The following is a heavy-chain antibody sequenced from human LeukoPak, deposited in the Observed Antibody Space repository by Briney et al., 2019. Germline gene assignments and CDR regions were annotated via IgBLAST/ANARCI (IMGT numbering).Heavy chain of an antibody. J-gene: IGHJ4*02. Sequence: GGSLRLSCVASGFRFSNYGMNWVRQAPGKGLEWVSGIIPTGSTTYYADSVKGRFTISRDNSKNTVYLHLNSLRVEDTAQYYCAKDIRWASFGSWGQGTLVTVSS. CDR1: GFRFSNYG. CDR2: IIPTGSTT. CDR3: AKDIRWASFGS. V-gene: IGHV3-23*01. D-gene: IGHD3-16*01.